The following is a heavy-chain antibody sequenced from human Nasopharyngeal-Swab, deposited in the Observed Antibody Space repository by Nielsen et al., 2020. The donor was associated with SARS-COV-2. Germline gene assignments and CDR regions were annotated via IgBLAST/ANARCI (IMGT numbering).Heavy chain of an antibody. CDR2: VKSEADGGSS. D-gene: IGHD3-22*01. CDR3: TTAGYYLDH. V-gene: IGHV3-15*01. Sequence: GGSLRLSCVTSGFIFHKAWVTWVREIPGKGLEWVGRVKSEADGGSSEYAAPVKGRFVISRDDSRRTVSLEMKTLKTEDTGVYYCTTAGYYLDHWGPGTPVTVSS. J-gene: IGHJ4*02. CDR1: GFIFHKAW.